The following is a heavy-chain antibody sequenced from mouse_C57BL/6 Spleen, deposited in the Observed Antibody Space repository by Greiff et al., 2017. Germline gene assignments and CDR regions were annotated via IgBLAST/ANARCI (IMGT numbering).Heavy chain of an antibody. CDR1: GYTFTSYW. J-gene: IGHJ4*01. V-gene: IGHV1-55*01. CDR3: ARAPYYGTYAMDY. D-gene: IGHD1-1*01. CDR2: IYPGSGST. Sequence: QVQLQQPGAELVKPGASVKMSCKASGYTFTSYWITWVKQRPGQGLEWIGDIYPGSGSTNYNEKFKSKATLTVDTSSSTADMQLSSLTSEDSAGYYCARAPYYGTYAMDYWGQGTSVTVSS.